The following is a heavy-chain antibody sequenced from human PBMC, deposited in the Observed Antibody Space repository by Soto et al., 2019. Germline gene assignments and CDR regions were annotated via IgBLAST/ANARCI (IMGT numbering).Heavy chain of an antibody. V-gene: IGHV3-23*01. CDR1: GFTFSNYA. Sequence: GGSLRLSCVASGFTFSNYAMTWVRQAPGKGLEWVSVISGSAGSTYYADSVKGRFTISRDNSKNTLYLQMNSLRAEDTAVYFCAKALYNWNSIVDYWGQGTLVTVSS. J-gene: IGHJ4*02. D-gene: IGHD1-7*01. CDR2: ISGSAGST. CDR3: AKALYNWNSIVDY.